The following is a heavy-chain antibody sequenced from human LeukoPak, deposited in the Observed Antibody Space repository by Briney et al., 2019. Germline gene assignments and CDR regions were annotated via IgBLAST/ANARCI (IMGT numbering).Heavy chain of an antibody. CDR3: TTLIVGATTLDY. D-gene: IGHD1-26*01. CDR2: VKSKSDGGTT. CDR1: GFTFSNVW. V-gene: IGHV3-15*01. J-gene: IGHJ4*02. Sequence: PGGSLRLSCAASGFTFSNVWMTRVRQAPGKGLEWVGRVKSKSDGGTTDYAPPVKGRFTISRDDSKNTLYLQMNSLKTEDSAVYHCTTLIVGATTLDYWGQGTLVTVSS.